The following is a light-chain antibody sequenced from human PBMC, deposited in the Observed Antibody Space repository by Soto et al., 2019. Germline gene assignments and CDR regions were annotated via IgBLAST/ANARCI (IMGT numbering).Light chain of an antibody. J-gene: IGKJ1*01. CDR1: QSVGSS. Sequence: EIVWTQFHANLSLSHGERATLSCGASQSVGSSLAWYQQKLGQAPRLLIYAASDRATGIPGRFSGSGSGTDFTLIISSLEPEDFAFYYCQQGNTWPWTFGQGTNVDIK. V-gene: IGKV3-11*01. CDR2: AAS. CDR3: QQGNTWPWT.